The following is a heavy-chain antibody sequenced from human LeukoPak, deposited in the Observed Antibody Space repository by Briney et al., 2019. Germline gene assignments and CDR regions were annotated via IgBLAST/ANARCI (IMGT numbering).Heavy chain of an antibody. Sequence: ASVKVSCKASGGTFSSYAISWVRQAHGQGLEWMGGIIPIFGTANYAQKFQGRVTITADESTSTAYMELSSLRSEDTAVYYCARDRSIIAVAGPDSYYYYYGMDVWGQGTTVTVSS. V-gene: IGHV1-69*13. CDR3: ARDRSIIAVAGPDSYYYYYGMDV. D-gene: IGHD6-19*01. J-gene: IGHJ6*02. CDR1: GGTFSSYA. CDR2: IIPIFGTA.